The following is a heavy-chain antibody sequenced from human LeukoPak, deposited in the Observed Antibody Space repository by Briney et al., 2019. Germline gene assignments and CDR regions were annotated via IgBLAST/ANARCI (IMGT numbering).Heavy chain of an antibody. J-gene: IGHJ4*02. CDR3: AREGGPYRPLDY. V-gene: IGHV4-4*02. CDR2: VNLQGST. Sequence: PSGTLSLPRGVSGGSITQTNYWTWVRPPPGKGLEWIGEVNLQGSTNYNPSLMGRVAISVDKSENHVSLQLTSVTAADTAVYYCAREGGPYRPLDYSGQGTLVTVSS. CDR1: GGSITQTNY.